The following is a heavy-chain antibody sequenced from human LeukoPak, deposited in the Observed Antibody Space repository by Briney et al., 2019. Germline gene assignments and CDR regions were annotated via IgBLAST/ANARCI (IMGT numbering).Heavy chain of an antibody. D-gene: IGHD3-16*01. V-gene: IGHV1-69*05. CDR3: ARASYDWFDC. CDR1: GGTFHSYA. Sequence: SVKVSYKASGGTFHSYAIIWVRQAPGQGLEWMGGIIPIFCTANYAQKFQDRVTITTDESTCTAYMELSSLRSEDTAVYYCARASYDWFDCWGQGSLVTVSS. CDR2: IIPIFCTA. J-gene: IGHJ4*02.